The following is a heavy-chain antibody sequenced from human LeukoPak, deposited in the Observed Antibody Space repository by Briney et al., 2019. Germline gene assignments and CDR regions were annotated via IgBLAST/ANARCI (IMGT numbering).Heavy chain of an antibody. CDR3: ARDHSGGFWSGYYRY. Sequence: SETLSLTCAVYGGSFSGYYWSRIRQPPGKGLEWIGEIYHSGSTNYNPSLKSRVTISVDKSKNQFSLKLSSVTAADTAVYYCARDHSGGFWSGYYRYWGQGTLVTVSS. CDR2: IYHSGST. V-gene: IGHV4-34*01. J-gene: IGHJ4*02. CDR1: GGSFSGYY. D-gene: IGHD3-3*01.